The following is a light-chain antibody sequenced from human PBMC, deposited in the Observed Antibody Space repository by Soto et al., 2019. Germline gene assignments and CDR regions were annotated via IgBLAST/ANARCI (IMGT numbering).Light chain of an antibody. Sequence: GDRVTINCRASQQFTSYVNWYQQKDGKAPKLLISDGSTLQTGVPPRFSGTGSGTDFTLTVNGLQPEDVATSYCQQSYGTPPTFGQGTTVEVK. CDR3: QQSYGTPPT. CDR1: QQFTSY. J-gene: IGKJ1*01. V-gene: IGKV1-39*01. CDR2: DGS.